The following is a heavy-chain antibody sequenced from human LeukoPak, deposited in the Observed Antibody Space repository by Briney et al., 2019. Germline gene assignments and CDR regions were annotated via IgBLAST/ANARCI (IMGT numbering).Heavy chain of an antibody. Sequence: SGTLSLTCTVSGGSISSYYWSWIRQPPGKGLEWIGYIYYSGSTYYNPSLKSRVTISVNTSKNHFSLKLSSVTAADTAVYYCAREDTPMINPFDYWGQGTPVTVSS. J-gene: IGHJ4*02. CDR3: AREDTPMINPFDY. CDR1: GGSISSYY. D-gene: IGHD5-18*01. CDR2: IYYSGST. V-gene: IGHV4-59*12.